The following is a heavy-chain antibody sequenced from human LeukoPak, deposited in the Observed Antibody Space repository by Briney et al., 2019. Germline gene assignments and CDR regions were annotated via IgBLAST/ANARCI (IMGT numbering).Heavy chain of an antibody. CDR2: ISGSGGST. CDR3: ANYFDGPADYDSSGYPPTPFDY. CDR1: GFTFSSYA. D-gene: IGHD3-22*01. J-gene: IGHJ4*02. V-gene: IGHV3-23*01. Sequence: GGSLRLSCAASGFTFSSYAMSWVRQAPRKGLEWVSAISGSGGSTYYADSVKGRFTISRDNSKNTLYLQMNSLRAEDTAVYYCANYFDGPADYDSSGYPPTPFDYWGQGTLVTVSS.